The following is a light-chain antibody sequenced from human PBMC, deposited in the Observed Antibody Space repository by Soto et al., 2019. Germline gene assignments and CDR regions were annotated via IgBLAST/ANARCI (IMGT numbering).Light chain of an antibody. J-gene: IGKJ5*01. CDR3: QQRSTPIT. V-gene: IGKV3-15*01. Sequence: EIVMRQYPATLSVSTGERATLSCRASQSVSSNLAWYQQKPGQAPRLLIYGASTRATGIPARFSGSGSGTDFTLTISSLEPEDFAVYYCQQRSTPITFGQGTRLEIK. CDR2: GAS. CDR1: QSVSSN.